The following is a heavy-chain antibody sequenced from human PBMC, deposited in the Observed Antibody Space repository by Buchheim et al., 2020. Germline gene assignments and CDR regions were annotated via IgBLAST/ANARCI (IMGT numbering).Heavy chain of an antibody. CDR1: GGSFSGYY. CDR2: INHSGST. Sequence: QVQLQQWGAGLLKPSETLSLTCAVYGGSFSGYYWSWIRQPPGKGLEWFGEINHSGSTNYNPSLKSRVTISVDTSKNPFFLKLSSVTAADTAVYYCARGPEWHSFGYFDYWGQGTL. D-gene: IGHD1-14*01. CDR3: ARGPEWHSFGYFDY. V-gene: IGHV4-34*01. J-gene: IGHJ4*02.